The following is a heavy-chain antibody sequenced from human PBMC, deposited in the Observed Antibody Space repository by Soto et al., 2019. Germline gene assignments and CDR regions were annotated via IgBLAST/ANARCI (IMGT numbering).Heavy chain of an antibody. CDR1: GYTFTSHG. J-gene: IGHJ4*02. CDR2: ISSLTGGT. CDR3: ARDISYGSGTSYGY. D-gene: IGHD3-10*01. Sequence: QVQLVQSGPEVKKPGASVKVSCKASGYTFTSHGISWVRQAPGQGLEWMGWISSLTGGTKYAQALQGRVTMTTDTSTSTAYMELRSLTSDDTAVYYCARDISYGSGTSYGYWGQGTLVTVSS. V-gene: IGHV1-18*01.